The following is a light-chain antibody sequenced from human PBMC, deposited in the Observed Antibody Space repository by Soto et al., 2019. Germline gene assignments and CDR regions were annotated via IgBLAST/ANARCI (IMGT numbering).Light chain of an antibody. CDR2: DAS. CDR1: QSVYNY. CDR3: QQRGSWPPVT. Sequence: EIVLTLSPATLPLSPGERATLSCRASQSVYNYLAWYQQRPGQAPRLLIYDASNRATGVPARFSGSGSGTDFTLTISSLEPEDFAVYYCQQRGSWPPVTFGGGNKVEI. V-gene: IGKV3-11*01. J-gene: IGKJ4*01.